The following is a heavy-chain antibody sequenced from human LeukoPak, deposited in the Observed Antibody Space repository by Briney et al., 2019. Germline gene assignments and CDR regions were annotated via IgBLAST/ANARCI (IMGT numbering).Heavy chain of an antibody. CDR1: SESFSGGY. D-gene: IGHD6-13*01. CDR3: ARGRVVATAGTRDFQH. Sequence: SETLSLTCSVYSESFSGGYWSWIRQPPGKGLDWIGEISDNEGIKYSPSLKSRVTISVDTSKDQFSLKLTSVTAADTAVYYCARGRVVATAGTRDFQHWGQGTLVTVSS. J-gene: IGHJ1*01. V-gene: IGHV4-34*01. CDR2: ISDNEGI.